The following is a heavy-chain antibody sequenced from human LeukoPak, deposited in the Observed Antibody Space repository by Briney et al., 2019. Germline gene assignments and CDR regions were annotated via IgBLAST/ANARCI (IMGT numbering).Heavy chain of an antibody. Sequence: GGSLRLSCAASGFTFSSYSMNWVRQAPGKGLEWVSSISSSSSYIYYADSVKGRFTISRDDAKNSLYLQMNSLRAEDTAVYYCARDGFVVVPAAPPGFDYWGQGTLVTVSS. CDR2: ISSSSSYI. CDR3: ARDGFVVVPAAPPGFDY. CDR1: GFTFSSYS. J-gene: IGHJ4*02. D-gene: IGHD2-2*01. V-gene: IGHV3-21*01.